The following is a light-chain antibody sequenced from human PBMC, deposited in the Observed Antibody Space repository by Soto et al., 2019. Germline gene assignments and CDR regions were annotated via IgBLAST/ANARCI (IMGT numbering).Light chain of an antibody. Sequence: QSALTQPRSVSGSPGQSVTISCTGTSSDVGGYNYVSWYQQHPDKAPKLIIYDVNARPSGVPDRFSGSKSANTASLTISGLQADDEADYYCCSYGGSYTYVFGTGTKLTVL. CDR3: CSYGGSYTYV. CDR2: DVN. V-gene: IGLV2-11*01. J-gene: IGLJ1*01. CDR1: SSDVGGYNY.